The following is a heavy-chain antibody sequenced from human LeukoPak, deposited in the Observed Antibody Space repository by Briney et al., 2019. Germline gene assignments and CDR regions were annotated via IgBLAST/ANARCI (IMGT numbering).Heavy chain of an antibody. J-gene: IGHJ4*02. CDR1: GFTVSSNY. CDR3: AKEDYVWGSYRS. D-gene: IGHD3-16*02. CDR2: ISGSGGST. V-gene: IGHV3-23*01. Sequence: GGSLRLSCAASGFTVSSNYMSWVRQAPGKGLEWVSAISGSGGSTYYADSVKGRFTISRDNSKNTLYLQMNSLRAEDTAVYYCAKEDYVWGSYRSWGQGTLVTVSS.